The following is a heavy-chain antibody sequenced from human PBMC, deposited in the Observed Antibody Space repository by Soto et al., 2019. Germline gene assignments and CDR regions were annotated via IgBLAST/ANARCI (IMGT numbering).Heavy chain of an antibody. J-gene: IGHJ5*02. CDR1: GFAVRTFD. Sequence: LRLSCAGSGFAVRTFDIHWVRQAPGKGLEWVSGIGTLSDTFYAASVQGRFTISRQNAKNSVYLQMNSLRAGDTAVYYCARDMHAGFTHYFDPWGQGTLVTVAA. CDR2: IGTLSDT. V-gene: IGHV3-13*01. CDR3: ARDMHAGFTHYFDP. D-gene: IGHD1-26*01.